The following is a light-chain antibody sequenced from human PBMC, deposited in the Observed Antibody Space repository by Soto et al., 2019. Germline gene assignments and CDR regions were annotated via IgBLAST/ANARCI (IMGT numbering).Light chain of an antibody. V-gene: IGLV2-14*01. CDR3: SSYTSSSSDNV. CDR1: SSDVGGYNY. J-gene: IGLJ1*01. Sequence: QSALTQPASVSGSPGQSITISCTGTSSDVGGYNYVSWYQQHPGKAPKLMIYEVRNRPSGVSNRFSGSKSGNTASLTISGLQAEDEADYYCSSYTSSSSDNVFGTGTKVTVL. CDR2: EVR.